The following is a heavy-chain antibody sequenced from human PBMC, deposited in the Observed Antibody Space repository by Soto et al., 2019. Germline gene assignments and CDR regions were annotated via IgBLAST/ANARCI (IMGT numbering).Heavy chain of an antibody. Sequence: GGSLRLSCAASGFTFSSYWMSWVRQAPGKGLEWVAVISYDGSNKYYADSVKGRFTISRDNSKNTLYLQMNSLRAEDTAVYYCARGSAAAGPDYYYYGMDVWGQRTTVTVCS. J-gene: IGHJ6*02. V-gene: IGHV3-30-3*01. CDR1: GFTFSSYW. CDR3: ARGSAAAGPDYYYYGMDV. CDR2: ISYDGSNK. D-gene: IGHD6-13*01.